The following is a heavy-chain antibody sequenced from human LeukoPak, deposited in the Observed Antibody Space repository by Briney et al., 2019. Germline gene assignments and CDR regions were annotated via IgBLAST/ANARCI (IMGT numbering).Heavy chain of an antibody. J-gene: IGHJ4*02. V-gene: IGHV3-11*01. CDR3: VRDKGGYYDN. Sequence: SGGSLRLSCAASGFTFSDHYMSWIRQAPGTGLEWVSYISSSGSAKYYADSVKGRFTISRENAKNSLYLQMNSLRAEDTAVYYCVRDKGGYYDNWGQGTLVTVSS. D-gene: IGHD3-16*01. CDR2: ISSSGSAK. CDR1: GFTFSDHY.